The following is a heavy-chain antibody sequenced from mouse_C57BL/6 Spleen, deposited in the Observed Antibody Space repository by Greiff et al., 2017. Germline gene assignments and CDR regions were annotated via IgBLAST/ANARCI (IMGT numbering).Heavy chain of an antibody. J-gene: IGHJ3*01. V-gene: IGHV1-85*01. CDR2: IYPRDGST. CDR1: GYTFTRYD. Sequence: VKLQESGPELVKPGASVTLSCKASGYTFTRYDINWVNQTPGQALEWICWIYPRDGSTKYNEKFKGKATLTVDTSSSTAYMELHSPTYEDAAVYFCANWFAYWGQGTLVTVSA. CDR3: ANWFAY.